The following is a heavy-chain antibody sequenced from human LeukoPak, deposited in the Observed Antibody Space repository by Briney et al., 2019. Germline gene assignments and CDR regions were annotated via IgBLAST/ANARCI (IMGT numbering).Heavy chain of an antibody. Sequence: SQTLSLTCTVSGGSISSGGYYWSWIRQHPGKGLEWIGYIYYSGSTYYNPSLKSRVTISVDTSKNQFSLKLSSVTAADTAVYYCAGVAAADRRLDYWGQGTLVTVSS. J-gene: IGHJ4*02. CDR1: GGSISSGGYY. D-gene: IGHD6-13*01. CDR3: AGVAAADRRLDY. V-gene: IGHV4-31*03. CDR2: IYYSGST.